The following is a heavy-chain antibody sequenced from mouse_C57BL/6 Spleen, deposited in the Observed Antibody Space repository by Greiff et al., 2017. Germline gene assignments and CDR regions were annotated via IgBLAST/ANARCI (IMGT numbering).Heavy chain of an antibody. CDR1: GFTFSNYW. V-gene: IGHV6-3*01. CDR2: IRLKSDNYAT. J-gene: IGHJ1*03. Sequence: EVKLMESGGGLVQPGGSMKLSCVASGFTFSNYWMNWVRQSPEKGLEWVAQIRLKSDNYATHYAESVKGRFTISRDDSKSSVYLQMNNLRAEDTGIYYCTRTPPWYFDVWGTGTTVTVSS. CDR3: TRTPPWYFDV.